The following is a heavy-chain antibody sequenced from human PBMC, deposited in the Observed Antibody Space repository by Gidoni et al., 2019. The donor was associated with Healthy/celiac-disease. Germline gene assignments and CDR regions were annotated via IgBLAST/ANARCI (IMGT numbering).Heavy chain of an antibody. Sequence: EVQLVESGGGLVKPGGSLSLSCAASGFTFSSYSMNWVRQAPGKGLQWVSSISSSSSYIYYADSVKGRFTISRDNAKNALYLQMNSLRAEDTAVYYCARVGHYLPLSYFDYWGQGTLVTVSS. CDR2: ISSSSSYI. D-gene: IGHD1-26*01. J-gene: IGHJ4*02. CDR1: GFTFSSYS. V-gene: IGHV3-21*01. CDR3: ARVGHYLPLSYFDY.